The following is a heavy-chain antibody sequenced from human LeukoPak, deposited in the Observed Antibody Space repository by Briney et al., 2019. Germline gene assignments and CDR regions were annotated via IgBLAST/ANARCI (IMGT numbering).Heavy chain of an antibody. Sequence: GGSLRLSCAASGFTFSSYTMNWVRQAPGEGLEWVSSISTSSSYIYYADSVQGRFTISRDNAKNPLYLQMNSLRAEDTAVYYCAREGIAAAGDAFDIWGQGTMVTVSS. D-gene: IGHD6-13*01. CDR1: GFTFSSYT. CDR3: AREGIAAAGDAFDI. J-gene: IGHJ3*02. V-gene: IGHV3-21*01. CDR2: ISTSSSYI.